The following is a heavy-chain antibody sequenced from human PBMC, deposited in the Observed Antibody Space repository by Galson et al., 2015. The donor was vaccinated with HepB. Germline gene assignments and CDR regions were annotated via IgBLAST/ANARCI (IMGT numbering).Heavy chain of an antibody. CDR3: SRGGSSNTWYGRGGYYYYGVNV. CDR2: IYSDGNT. D-gene: IGHD6-13*01. Sequence: SLRLSCAASGFTFSSYSMNWVRQAPGKGLEWVSVIYSDGNTYYADSVKGRFTISRDNSKNTLYLQMNSLRAEDTAVYYCSRGGSSNTWYGRGGYYYYGVNVWGQGTTVTVSS. CDR1: GFTFSSYS. V-gene: IGHV3-66*02. J-gene: IGHJ6*02.